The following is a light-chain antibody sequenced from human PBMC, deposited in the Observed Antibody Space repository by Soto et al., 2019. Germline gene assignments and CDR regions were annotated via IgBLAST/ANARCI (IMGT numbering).Light chain of an antibody. CDR1: QSVSFNY. Sequence: EIVLTQSPGTLSLSPGERATLSCRASQSVSFNYLAWYQQKPCQAPSLLIYGAFSRATGLPDRFSGSGSGTDFSLTISTLEPEDFAVYYWHQYGSSWFTFGPGTKVDSK. J-gene: IGKJ3*01. CDR2: GAF. CDR3: HQYGSSWFT. V-gene: IGKV3-20*01.